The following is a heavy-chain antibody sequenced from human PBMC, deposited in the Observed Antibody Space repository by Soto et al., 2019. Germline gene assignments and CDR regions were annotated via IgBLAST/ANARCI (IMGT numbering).Heavy chain of an antibody. V-gene: IGHV5-51*01. D-gene: IGHD3-22*01. CDR3: ARQIYDSDTGPNFQYYFDS. Sequence: GESLKISCKGSGYRFTTYWIGWVRQMPGKGLEWMGLIYPGDSNTSFSPSFQGHVTISVDMSISTAFLQWSSLRVSDTAMYYCARQIYDSDTGPNFQYYFDSWGQGTPVTVSS. CDR1: GYRFTTYW. CDR2: IYPGDSNT. J-gene: IGHJ4*02.